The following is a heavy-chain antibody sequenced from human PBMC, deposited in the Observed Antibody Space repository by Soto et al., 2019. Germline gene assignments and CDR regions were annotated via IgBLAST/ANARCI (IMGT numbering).Heavy chain of an antibody. CDR3: ARREGYCSSTSCYSSYYGMDV. CDR1: GGSISSSNW. D-gene: IGHD2-2*02. CDR2: IYHIGST. J-gene: IGHJ6*02. Sequence: SETLSLTCAVSGGSISSSNWWSWVRQPPGKGLEWIGEIYHIGSTNYNPSLKSRVTKSVDKSKNQFSLKLSSVTAADTAVYYCARREGYCSSTSCYSSYYGMDVWGQGTTVTVYS. V-gene: IGHV4-4*02.